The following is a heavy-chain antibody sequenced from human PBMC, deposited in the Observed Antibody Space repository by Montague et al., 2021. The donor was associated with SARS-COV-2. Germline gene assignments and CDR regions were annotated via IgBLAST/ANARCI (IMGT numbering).Heavy chain of an antibody. J-gene: IGHJ4*02. CDR1: GGSLSGYY. CDR3: ARVTLGGRDGRTRQYDGLDS. V-gene: IGHV4-59*01. Sequence: SETLSLTCAVYGGSLSGYYCAWIRQTPGKGLEWMGYVHDIESSIYNPSLQSRITILLDTPKNQFSLRLNAVTAADTAVYYCARVTLGGRDGRTRQYDGLDSWGQGILVTVSS. D-gene: IGHD3-16*01. CDR2: VHDIESS.